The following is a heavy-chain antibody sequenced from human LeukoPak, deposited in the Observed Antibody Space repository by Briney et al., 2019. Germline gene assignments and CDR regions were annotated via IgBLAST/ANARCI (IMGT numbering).Heavy chain of an antibody. D-gene: IGHD3-9*01. Sequence: GGSLRLSCVASGFTVSGIHMGWVRTAPGRGLGWVSVIYSGGSTYYADSVKGRFTISRDNSKNTLYLQMNSLRAEDTAVYYCARTGYANNWFDPWGQGTLVTVSS. J-gene: IGHJ5*02. V-gene: IGHV3-53*01. CDR3: ARTGYANNWFDP. CDR1: GFTVSGIH. CDR2: IYSGGST.